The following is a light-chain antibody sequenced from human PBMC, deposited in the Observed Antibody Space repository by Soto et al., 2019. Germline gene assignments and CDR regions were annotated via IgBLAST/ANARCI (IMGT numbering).Light chain of an antibody. J-gene: IGLJ3*02. Sequence: QAVVTQSPSASASLGASVKLTCTLSSGHNSYTIVWHQQQPEKGPRYLMKLDSDGSHTKGDGIPDRFSGSSSGAERYLTISSLQSEDEADYYCQTWGTGIQVFGGGTKVTVL. CDR2: LDSDGSH. V-gene: IGLV4-69*01. CDR3: QTWGTGIQV. CDR1: SGHNSYT.